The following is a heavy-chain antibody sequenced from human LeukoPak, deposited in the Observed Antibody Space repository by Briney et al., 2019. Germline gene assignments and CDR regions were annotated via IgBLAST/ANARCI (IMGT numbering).Heavy chain of an antibody. J-gene: IGHJ3*02. Sequence: PGGSLRLSCAASGFTFSNYGMHWVRQAPGKGLEWVAFIQYDASNKYYSDSVKGRFTISRDNSKNTLYLQMNSLRPEDTAVYYCAKITDPQFDIWGQGTMVTVSS. CDR1: GFTFSNYG. V-gene: IGHV3-30*02. CDR2: IQYDASNK. D-gene: IGHD3-16*01. CDR3: AKITDPQFDI.